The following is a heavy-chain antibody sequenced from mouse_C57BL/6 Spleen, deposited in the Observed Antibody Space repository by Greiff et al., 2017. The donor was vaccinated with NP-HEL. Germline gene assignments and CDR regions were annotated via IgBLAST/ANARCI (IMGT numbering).Heavy chain of an antibody. V-gene: IGHV3-1*01. CDR1: GYSITSGYD. CDR3: ARRGPEDYFDY. Sequence: EVKLVESGPGMVKPSQSLSLTCTVTGYSITSGYDWHWIRHFPGNKLEWMGYISYSGSTNYNPSLKSRISITHDTSKNHFFLKLNSVTTEDTATYYCARRGPEDYFDYWGQGTTLTVSS. CDR2: ISYSGST. J-gene: IGHJ2*01.